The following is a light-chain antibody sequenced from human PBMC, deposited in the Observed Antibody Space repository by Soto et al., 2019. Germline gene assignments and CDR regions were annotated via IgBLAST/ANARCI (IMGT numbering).Light chain of an antibody. CDR1: SSDVGGYNY. CDR3: SSYTSSSTLHVV. CDR2: DVS. J-gene: IGLJ2*01. V-gene: IGLV2-14*01. Sequence: QSALTQPASVSVSPGQSITISCTGTSSDVGGYNYVSWYQQHPGKAPKLMIYDVSNRPSGVSNRFSGSKSGNTASLTISGLQAEDEADYYCSSYTSSSTLHVVFGGGTKLTV.